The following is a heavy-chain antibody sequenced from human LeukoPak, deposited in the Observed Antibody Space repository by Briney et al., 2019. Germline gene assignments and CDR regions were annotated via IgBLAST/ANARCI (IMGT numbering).Heavy chain of an antibody. J-gene: IGHJ6*03. Sequence: SETLSLTCTVSGGSISSSSYYWGWIRQPPGKGLEWIGSIYYSGSTYFNPSLKSRVTTSVDTSKNQFSLKLSSVTAADTAVYYCARLNGSGSYYYCYYYMDVWGKGTTVTVSS. D-gene: IGHD3-10*01. CDR3: ARLNGSGSYYYCYYYMDV. CDR1: GGSISSSSYY. V-gene: IGHV4-39*07. CDR2: IYYSGST.